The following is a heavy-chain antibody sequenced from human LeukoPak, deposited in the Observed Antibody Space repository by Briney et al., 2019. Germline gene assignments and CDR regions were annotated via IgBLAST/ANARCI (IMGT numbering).Heavy chain of an antibody. CDR1: GFTFSTCG. Sequence: GGSLRLSCAASGFTFSTCGMHWARQAPGKGLEWVAVIWYDGSNQYYADSVKGRFTISRDNSKNTLYLQMNSLRAEDTAVYYCASLIGHTDYYDSSGYSSPFDSWGQGTLVTVSS. CDR2: IWYDGSNQ. CDR3: ASLIGHTDYYDSSGYSSPFDS. J-gene: IGHJ4*02. D-gene: IGHD3-22*01. V-gene: IGHV3-33*01.